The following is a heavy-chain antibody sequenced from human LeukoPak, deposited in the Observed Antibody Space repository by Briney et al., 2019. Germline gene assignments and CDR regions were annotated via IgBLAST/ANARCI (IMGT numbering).Heavy chain of an antibody. V-gene: IGHV1-46*01. D-gene: IGHD3-16*01. Sequence: GASAKVSCKASGYTFTSYYMHWVRQAPGQGREWMGIINPSGGSTNYAQKFQGRVTMTRDMSTSTVYMELSSLRSEDRAVYYCARDRGYDYVWGGSDAFDIWGQGTMVTVSS. CDR1: GYTFTSYY. CDR3: ARDRGYDYVWGGSDAFDI. CDR2: INPSGGST. J-gene: IGHJ3*02.